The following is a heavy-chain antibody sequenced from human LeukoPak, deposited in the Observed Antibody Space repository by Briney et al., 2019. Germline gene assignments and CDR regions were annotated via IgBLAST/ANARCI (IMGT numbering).Heavy chain of an antibody. J-gene: IGHJ4*02. CDR1: GFSFSSYN. D-gene: IGHD4-11*01. Sequence: GGSLRLSCEASGFSFSSYNMDWVCQTPGKGLEWVSAITATSSSTHDADSVQGRFTISRDNSKNTLYLQMNSLRPEDTAIYYCARGMTTVVYWGQGTLVTVSS. CDR2: ITATSSST. V-gene: IGHV3-23*01. CDR3: ARGMTTVVY.